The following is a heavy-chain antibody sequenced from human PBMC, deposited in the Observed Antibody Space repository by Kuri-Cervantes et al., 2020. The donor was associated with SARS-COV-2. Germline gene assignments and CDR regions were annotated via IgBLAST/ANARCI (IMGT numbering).Heavy chain of an antibody. Sequence: SLKISCAASGFTFDAYAMHWVRQAPGKGLEWVSGISWNCGSIGYADSVKGRFTISRDNAKNSLYLQMNSLRAEDTALYYCAKDRMVQGVIRGTAFDPWGQGTLVTVSS. CDR1: GFTFDAYA. V-gene: IGHV3-9*01. J-gene: IGHJ5*02. CDR3: AKDRMVQGVIRGTAFDP. D-gene: IGHD3-10*01. CDR2: ISWNCGSI.